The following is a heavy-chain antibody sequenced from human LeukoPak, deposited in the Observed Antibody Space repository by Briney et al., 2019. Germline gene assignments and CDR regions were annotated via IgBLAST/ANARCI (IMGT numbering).Heavy chain of an antibody. Sequence: SETLSLTCAVSGGSISSSNWWSWVRQPPGQGLEWIGEIYHSGSTNYNPSLKSRVTISVDKSKNQFSLKLSSVTAADTAVYYCAREEGIAAAEGFFDYWGQGTLVTVSS. CDR1: GGSISSSNW. V-gene: IGHV4-4*02. CDR2: IYHSGST. CDR3: AREEGIAAAEGFFDY. D-gene: IGHD6-13*01. J-gene: IGHJ4*02.